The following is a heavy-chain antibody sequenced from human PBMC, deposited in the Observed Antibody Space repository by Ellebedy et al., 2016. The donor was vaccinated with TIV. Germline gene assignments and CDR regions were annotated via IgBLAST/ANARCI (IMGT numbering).Heavy chain of an antibody. CDR3: ARVWVLERRGAFDI. V-gene: IGHV3-48*03. J-gene: IGHJ3*02. Sequence: GESLKISCAASGFTFSSYEMNWVRQAPGKGLEWIAYINIYSDSIFYADPVRGRITISRDNAKNSVYLEMNSLTAEDTAVYYCARVWVLERRGAFDIWGQGTMVTVSS. D-gene: IGHD1-1*01. CDR2: INIYSDSI. CDR1: GFTFSSYE.